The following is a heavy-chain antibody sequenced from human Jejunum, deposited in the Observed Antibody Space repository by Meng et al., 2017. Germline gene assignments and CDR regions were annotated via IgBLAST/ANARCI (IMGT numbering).Heavy chain of an antibody. Sequence: QVQLQESGPGLVRPSETLSLICTVSGGSVSRAGYQWGWIRQPPGKGLEWIGYASTNYNPSLKSRVTISLDTSRNQFPLSLSSVTAADTAVYYCARDHMGSLDYWGQGILVTVSS. CDR1: GGSVSRAGYQ. J-gene: IGHJ4*02. CDR2: AST. V-gene: IGHV4-61*08. CDR3: ARDHMGSLDY. D-gene: IGHD1-26*01.